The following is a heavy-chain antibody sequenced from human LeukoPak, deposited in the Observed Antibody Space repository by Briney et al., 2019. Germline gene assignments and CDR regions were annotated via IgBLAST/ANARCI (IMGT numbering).Heavy chain of an antibody. Sequence: GGSLRLSCAASGFSFSDYAMSWVRQAPGKGLEWVSVIYSGGGTYYTDSVKGRFTISRDNSKNTLYLQMNSLRAVDTAVYYCARISLGAFDIWGQGTMVTVSS. CDR1: GFSFSDYA. D-gene: IGHD2/OR15-2a*01. J-gene: IGHJ3*02. CDR3: ARISLGAFDI. CDR2: IYSGGGT. V-gene: IGHV3-53*01.